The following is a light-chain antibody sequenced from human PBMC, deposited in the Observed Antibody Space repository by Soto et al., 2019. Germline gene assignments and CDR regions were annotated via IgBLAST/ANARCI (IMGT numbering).Light chain of an antibody. Sequence: QSALTQPPSASGSPGQSVTISCTGTSSDIGAYNSVSWYQQLPGKAPKLMIYEVNKRPSGVPDRFSGSGSGNTASLTVSGLQAEDEADYYCSSYAGSNTVVFGGGTKVNVL. CDR1: SSDIGAYNS. CDR3: SSYAGSNTVV. J-gene: IGLJ2*01. CDR2: EVN. V-gene: IGLV2-8*01.